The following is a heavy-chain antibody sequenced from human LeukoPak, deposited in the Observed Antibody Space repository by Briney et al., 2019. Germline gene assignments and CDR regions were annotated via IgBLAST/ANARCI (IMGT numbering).Heavy chain of an antibody. CDR2: INTNSGNP. CDR1: GYTFNDYS. CDR3: ARDRGNGFDF. D-gene: IGHD1-1*01. J-gene: IGHJ4*02. V-gene: IGHV7-4-1*02. Sequence: ASVKVSCKASGYTFNDYSINWVRQAPGQGLEWMGWINTNSGNPTYAQTFTGRFVFSWDTSVSTAYLQISGLKTDDTAVYYCARDRGNGFDFWGQGTPVTVSS.